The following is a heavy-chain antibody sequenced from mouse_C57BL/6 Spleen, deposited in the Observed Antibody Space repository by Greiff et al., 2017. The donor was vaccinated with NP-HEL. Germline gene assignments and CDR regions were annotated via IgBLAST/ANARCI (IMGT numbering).Heavy chain of an antibody. J-gene: IGHJ4*01. CDR2: ISDGGSYT. Sequence: EVQVVESGGGLVKPGGSLKLSCAASGFTFSSYAMSWVRQTPEKRLEWVATISDGGSYTYYPDNVKGRFTISRDNAKNNLYLQMSHLKSEDTAMYYCAREGDYYGSSYYYAMDYWGQGTSVTVSS. D-gene: IGHD1-1*01. CDR1: GFTFSSYA. CDR3: AREGDYYGSSYYYAMDY. V-gene: IGHV5-4*01.